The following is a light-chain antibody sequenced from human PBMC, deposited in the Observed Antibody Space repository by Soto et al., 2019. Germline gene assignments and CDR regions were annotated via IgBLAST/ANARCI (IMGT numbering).Light chain of an antibody. CDR2: GAS. V-gene: IGKV3-20*01. J-gene: IGKJ5*01. CDR3: LQYGSSPHT. CDR1: QSVRNY. Sequence: MVITPSTCTVYVCKGESSTLSCRASQSVRNYLAWFQQKPGQAPRLLISGASNRASDIPDRFSGSGSWTDFTLTISRLEPEDFAVYYCLQYGSSPHTFGQGTRLEI.